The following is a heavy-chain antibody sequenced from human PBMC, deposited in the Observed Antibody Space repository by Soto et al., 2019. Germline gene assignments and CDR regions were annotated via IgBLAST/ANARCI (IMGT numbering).Heavy chain of an antibody. CDR3: ARDLAWGPYCGARVAFDI. V-gene: IGHV3-30-3*01. CDR1: GLDFSSYA. CDR2: IVYDGSNK. J-gene: IGHJ3*02. Sequence: GRAPGLYCAAAGLDFSSYAMHWIRQTPGQGLEWEAVIVYDGSNKCYADSVMGRFTISRDNSKNTLYLQMNSLKAEETAVYYCARDLAWGPYCGARVAFDIWGQGTMATVP. D-gene: IGHD2-21*01.